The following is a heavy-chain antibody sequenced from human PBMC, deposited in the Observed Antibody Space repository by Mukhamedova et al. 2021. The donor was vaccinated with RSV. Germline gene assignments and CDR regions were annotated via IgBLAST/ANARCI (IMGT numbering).Heavy chain of an antibody. J-gene: IGHJ4*02. V-gene: IGHV3-23*01. Sequence: EWVSGISAPGDGTFYAGSVKGRFTISRDNSKNTLYLQMNSLRVEDTAVYYCAKDRVCSRTNCHFDSWGQGTLVTVSS. D-gene: IGHD2-2*01. CDR3: AKDRVCSRTNCHFDS. CDR2: ISAPGDGT.